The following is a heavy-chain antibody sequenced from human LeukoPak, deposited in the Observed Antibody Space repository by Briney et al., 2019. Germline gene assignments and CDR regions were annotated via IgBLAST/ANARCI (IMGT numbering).Heavy chain of an antibody. Sequence: SQTLSLTCTVSGGSISSGSYYWSWLRQPAGTGLEWIGHIYTSGSTNYNPSLKSRVTISVDTSKNQFSLKLSSVTAADTAVYYCARETFYYDSSGYSKTDYWGQGTLVTVSS. V-gene: IGHV4-61*09. CDR2: IYTSGST. D-gene: IGHD3-22*01. J-gene: IGHJ4*02. CDR1: GGSISSGSYY. CDR3: ARETFYYDSSGYSKTDY.